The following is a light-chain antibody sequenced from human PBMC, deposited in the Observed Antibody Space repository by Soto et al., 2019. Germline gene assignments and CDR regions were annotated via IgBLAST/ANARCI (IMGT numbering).Light chain of an antibody. CDR3: QQYDEWPLT. V-gene: IGKV3-15*01. Sequence: EKVMTQSPATLSVSPGERATLSCRASQNVKTRLAWYQQKPGHAPRLLIYNAFTRATGIPARFSGSASGTERTLTLSSLQSEDFAVYYCQQYDEWPLTIGGGTNVEIK. CDR1: QNVKTR. CDR2: NAF. J-gene: IGKJ4*01.